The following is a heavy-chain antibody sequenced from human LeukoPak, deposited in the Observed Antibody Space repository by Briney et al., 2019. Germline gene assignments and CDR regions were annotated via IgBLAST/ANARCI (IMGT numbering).Heavy chain of an antibody. CDR1: GFTFNSYS. CDR2: ISSSSSYI. D-gene: IGHD3-3*01. V-gene: IGHV3-21*01. J-gene: IGHJ4*02. CDR3: ARDFGWGRFPSY. Sequence: GGSLRLSCAASGFTFNSYSMNWVRQAPGKGLEWVSSISSSSSYIYYADSVKGRFTISRDNAKNSLYLQMNSLRAEDTAVYYCARDFGWGRFPSYWGQGTLVTVSS.